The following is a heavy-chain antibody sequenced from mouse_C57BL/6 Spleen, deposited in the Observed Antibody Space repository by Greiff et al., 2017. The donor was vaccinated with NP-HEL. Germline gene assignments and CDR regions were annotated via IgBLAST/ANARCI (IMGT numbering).Heavy chain of an antibody. V-gene: IGHV1-82*01. CDR1: GYAFSSSW. CDR3: AETTVVAASSGDWFAY. J-gene: IGHJ3*01. CDR2: IYPGDGDT. Sequence: VKLQESGPELVKPGASVKISCKASGYAFSSSWMNWVKQRPGKGLEWIGRIYPGDGDTNFNGKFKGKATLTADRSSSTAYMQLSSLTSEDAAVYFCAETTVVAASSGDWFAYWGQGTLVTVSA. D-gene: IGHD1-1*01.